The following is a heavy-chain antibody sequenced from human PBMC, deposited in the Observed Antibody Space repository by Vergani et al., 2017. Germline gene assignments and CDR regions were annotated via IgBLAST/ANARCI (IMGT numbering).Heavy chain of an antibody. J-gene: IGHJ6*03. Sequence: QVQLEESGGGVVQPGRSLRLSCAGFGFTLSSHAMHWVRQAPGKGLEWVAFIWYDGSKEYYADSVKGRFTISRDNSKNTLYLQMNNLRAADTAVYYCARSGYCAHGVCYMTYYYYMDVWGKGTAVTVSS. V-gene: IGHV3-33*01. CDR3: ARSGYCAHGVCYMTYYYYMDV. CDR1: GFTLSSHA. CDR2: IWYDGSKE. D-gene: IGHD2-8*01.